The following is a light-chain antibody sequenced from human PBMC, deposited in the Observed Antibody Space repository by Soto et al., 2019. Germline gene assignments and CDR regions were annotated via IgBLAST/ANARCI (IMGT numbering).Light chain of an antibody. V-gene: IGKV3-11*01. CDR3: QQRRNWPLT. Sequence: ETVLTQSPATLSLSPGESATLSCRASQSVSSQLAWYQQKPGQAPRLLIYDASNRATGIPARFSGSGSGTDFTLTISSLEPEDFAVYYCQQRRNWPLTFGGGSKVEIK. CDR1: QSVSSQ. CDR2: DAS. J-gene: IGKJ4*01.